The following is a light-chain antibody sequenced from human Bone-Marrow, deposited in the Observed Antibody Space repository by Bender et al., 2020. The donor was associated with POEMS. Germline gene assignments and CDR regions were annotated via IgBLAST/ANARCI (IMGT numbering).Light chain of an antibody. CDR2: QDS. CDR3: STWDDRLNAWL. J-gene: IGLJ3*02. Sequence: SYKLAQPPSVSVAPGQTANIPCSGDGLGSKYVSWYQKKSGQSPLLVIYQDSKRPSGIPERFSGSNSGDTTTLTISGTQPLDEADYYCSTWDDRLNAWLFGGGTKLTVL. CDR1: GLGSKY. V-gene: IGLV3-1*01.